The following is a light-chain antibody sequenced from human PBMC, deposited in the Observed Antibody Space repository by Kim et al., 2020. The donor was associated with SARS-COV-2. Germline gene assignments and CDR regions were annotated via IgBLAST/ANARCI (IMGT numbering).Light chain of an antibody. CDR1: QSIGIS. CDR2: DAA. CDR3: QDRSDLWT. V-gene: IGKV3-11*01. J-gene: IGKJ1*01. Sequence: SLSPGEGAILSCRASQSIGISLGWYQHKPGQAPRLLIYDAAIRAAGIPDRFSGGGSGTDFTLTIGNLEAEDFAVYYCQDRSDLWTFGQGTKVDIK.